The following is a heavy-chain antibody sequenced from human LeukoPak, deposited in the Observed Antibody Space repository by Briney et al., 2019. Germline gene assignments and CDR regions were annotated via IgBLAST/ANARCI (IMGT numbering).Heavy chain of an antibody. CDR1: GFTFSSYS. D-gene: IGHD3-3*01. J-gene: IGHJ4*02. CDR3: ARGTFDGDFWSG. CDR2: INSDGSTT. Sequence: GGSLRLSCAASGFTFSSYSMNWVRQAPGKGLVWVSRINSDGSTTTYADSVKGRFTISRDNAKNTLHLQMNSLRAEDTAVYYCARGTFDGDFWSGWGQGTLVTVSS. V-gene: IGHV3-74*01.